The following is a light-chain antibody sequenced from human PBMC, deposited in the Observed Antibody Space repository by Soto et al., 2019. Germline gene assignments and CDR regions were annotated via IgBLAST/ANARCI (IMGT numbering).Light chain of an antibody. J-gene: IGLJ1*01. CDR3: SSYTNNSPYV. Sequence: QSALTQPRSVSGSPGQSVTISCTGSSTDVGVHSSVSWYQQHPGKAPKLMIFEVSNRPSGISIRFSGSKSGNTASLTISGLQTEDEADYYCSSYTNNSPYVFGTGTKLTVL. CDR2: EVS. V-gene: IGLV2-14*01. CDR1: STDVGVHSS.